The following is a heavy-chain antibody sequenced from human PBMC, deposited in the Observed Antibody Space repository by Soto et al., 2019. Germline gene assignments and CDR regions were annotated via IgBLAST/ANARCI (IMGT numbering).Heavy chain of an antibody. CDR1: GLTFSSYA. D-gene: IGHD2-15*01. Sequence: PGGSLRLSCAASGLTFSSYAMSWVRQAPGKGLDWVSYISSSSSTIYYADSVKGRFTISRDNAKNSLYLQMNSLRDEDTAVYYSARGDYCSGGSCKSIYGMDVWGQGTTVTVSS. V-gene: IGHV3-48*02. CDR2: ISSSSSTI. J-gene: IGHJ6*02. CDR3: ARGDYCSGGSCKSIYGMDV.